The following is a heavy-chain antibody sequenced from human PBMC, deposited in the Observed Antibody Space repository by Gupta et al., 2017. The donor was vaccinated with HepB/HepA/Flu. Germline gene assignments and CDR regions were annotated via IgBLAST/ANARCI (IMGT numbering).Heavy chain of an antibody. CDR3: ARDFELADALDI. V-gene: IGHV3-33*01. CDR1: GFTFSSSG. CDR2: IWEDGSNK. D-gene: IGHD3-3*02. J-gene: IGHJ3*02. Sequence: QVQLVESGGGVVQPGRSLRLSCAASGFTFSSSGMHRGRQGQGKGLEWVAVIWEDGSNKYYADSVKGRFTISRDNSKNTLCLQMNSLRAEDTAGYYCARDFELADALDIWGQGTRGTVS.